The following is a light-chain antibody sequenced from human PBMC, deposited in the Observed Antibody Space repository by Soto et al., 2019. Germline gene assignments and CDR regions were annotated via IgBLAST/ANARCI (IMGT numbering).Light chain of an antibody. CDR3: QQYENLPLT. J-gene: IGKJ4*01. CDR1: QDISKY. V-gene: IGKV1-33*01. CDR2: DAS. Sequence: DIQMTQSPSSLSASVGDRVTITCQASQDISKYLSWYQKKEGKAPKLLIYDASNLETGVPSRFSGRGSGTDFTFTISSLQPEDIATYYCQQYENLPLTFGGGTKVDIK.